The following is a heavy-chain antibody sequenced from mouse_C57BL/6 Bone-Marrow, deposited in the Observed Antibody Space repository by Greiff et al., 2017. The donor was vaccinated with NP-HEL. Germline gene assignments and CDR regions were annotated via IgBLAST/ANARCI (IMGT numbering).Heavy chain of an antibody. D-gene: IGHD1-1*01. CDR1: GFNINDDY. CDR2: INPENGGT. J-gene: IGHJ1*03. CDR3: TTHDYCGSSPYWYFDV. V-gene: IGHV14-4*01. Sequence: EVQLQQSGAELVRPGASVKLSCTASGFNINDDYMHWVKQRPEQGLEWIGWINPENGGTDYVSKFQGKATITADTSSNTAYLQLSSLTSEDTAVYYCTTHDYCGSSPYWYFDVWGTGTTVTVSS.